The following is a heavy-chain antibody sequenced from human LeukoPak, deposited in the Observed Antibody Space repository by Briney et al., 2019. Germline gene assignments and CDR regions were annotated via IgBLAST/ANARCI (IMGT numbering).Heavy chain of an antibody. CDR1: GGSISSGGYH. CDR2: IYYSGTT. D-gene: IGHD4-17*01. J-gene: IGHJ3*02. Sequence: SQTLSLTCTVSGGSISSGGYHWSWIRQHPGKGLEWIGYIYYSGTTSYNPSLKSRVTISVDTSKKKFSLKLSSVTAADTAVYYCARGYGEHAFDIWGQGTMVTASS. CDR3: ARGYGEHAFDI. V-gene: IGHV4-31*03.